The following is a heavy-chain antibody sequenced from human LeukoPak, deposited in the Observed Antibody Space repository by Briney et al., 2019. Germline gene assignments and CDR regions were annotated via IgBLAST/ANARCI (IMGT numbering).Heavy chain of an antibody. J-gene: IGHJ4*02. CDR2: ISGDGVST. CDR3: ARESGKFDY. V-gene: IGHV3-43*02. Sequence: GGSLRLSCVASGLPIADFAMHWVRQAPGKGLEWVSLISGDGVSTFYADSVKGRFSISRDNGKNSLSLEMNSLRTEDTAMYYCARESGKFDYWGQGTLVAVST. CDR1: GLPIADFA.